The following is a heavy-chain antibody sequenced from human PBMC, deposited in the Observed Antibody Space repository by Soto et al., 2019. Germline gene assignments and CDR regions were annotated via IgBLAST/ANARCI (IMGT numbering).Heavy chain of an antibody. CDR1: GFTVSNNY. D-gene: IGHD3-16*01. V-gene: IGHV3-66*01. Sequence: ESGGDLVQPGGSLRLSCAASGFTVSNNYMSWDRQAPGKGLEWVSLIYSGGSTYYADSVKGRFTISRDSSKNTLYLQMNSLRAEDTAMYYCAAYSHKGYWGQGTLVTVSS. CDR2: IYSGGST. CDR3: AAYSHKGY. J-gene: IGHJ4*02.